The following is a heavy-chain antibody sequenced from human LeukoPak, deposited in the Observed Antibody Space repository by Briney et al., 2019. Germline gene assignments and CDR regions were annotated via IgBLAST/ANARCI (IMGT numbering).Heavy chain of an antibody. V-gene: IGHV1-69*05. CDR1: GGTFSSYA. J-gene: IGHJ6*03. CDR2: IIPIFGTA. CDR3: ARGRDYYYYMDV. Sequence: GASVKVSCKASGGTFSSYAISWVRQAPGQGLEWMGGIIPIFGTANYAQKFQGRVTITTDESTSTAYMELSGLRSEDTAVYYCARGRDYYYYMDVWGKGTTVTVSS.